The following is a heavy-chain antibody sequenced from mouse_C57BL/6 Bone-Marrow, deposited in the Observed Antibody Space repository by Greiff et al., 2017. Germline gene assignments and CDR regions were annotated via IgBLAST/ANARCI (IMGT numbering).Heavy chain of an antibody. CDR1: GFNIKDYY. CDR2: IDPENGDT. V-gene: IGHV14-4*01. CDR3: TTRRIGITTVGATDY. D-gene: IGHD1-1*01. J-gene: IGHJ2*01. Sequence: VQLQQSGAELVRPGASVKLSCTASGFNIKDYYMHWVKQRPEQGLEWIGWIDPENGDTEYASKFQGKATITADPSSNTAYLQLSSLTSEDTAVYYCTTRRIGITTVGATDYWGQGTTLTVAS.